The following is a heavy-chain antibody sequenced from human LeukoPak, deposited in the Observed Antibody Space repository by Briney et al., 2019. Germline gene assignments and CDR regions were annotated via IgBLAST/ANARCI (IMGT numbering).Heavy chain of an antibody. CDR3: ARDHSTVVTSGGYFDY. J-gene: IGHJ4*02. D-gene: IGHD4-23*01. V-gene: IGHV3-33*01. Sequence: QPGGSLRLSCAASGFTFSSYGMHWVRQAPGKGLERVAVIWYDGSNKYYADSVKGRFTISRDNSKNTLYLQMNSLRAEDTAVYYCARDHSTVVTSGGYFDYWGQGTLVTVSS. CDR1: GFTFSSYG. CDR2: IWYDGSNK.